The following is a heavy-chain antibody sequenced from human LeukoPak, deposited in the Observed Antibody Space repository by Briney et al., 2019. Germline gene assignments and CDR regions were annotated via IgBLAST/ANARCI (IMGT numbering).Heavy chain of an antibody. Sequence: GGSLRLSCAASGFTFSSYAMSWVRQAPGKGLEWVSAISGSGGSTYYADSVKGRFTISRDNSKNTLYLQMNSLRAEDTAVYYCANGGPYGSDRSEFDPWGQGTLVTVSS. V-gene: IGHV3-23*01. CDR3: ANGGPYGSDRSEFDP. CDR1: GFTFSSYA. J-gene: IGHJ5*02. CDR2: ISGSGGST. D-gene: IGHD3-10*01.